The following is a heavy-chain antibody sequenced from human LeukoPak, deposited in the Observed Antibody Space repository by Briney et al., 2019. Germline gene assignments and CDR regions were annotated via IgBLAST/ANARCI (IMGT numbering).Heavy chain of an antibody. CDR2: INSDGSST. CDR1: GFTFSSYW. V-gene: IGHV3-74*01. J-gene: IGHJ4*02. Sequence: SGGPLRLSCAASGFTFSSYWMHWVRQAPGKGLVWVSRINSDGSSTNYADSVKGRFTISRDNAKNTLYLQMNSLRAEDTAVYYCARTIASRSLDYWGQGTLVTVSS. D-gene: IGHD6-6*01. CDR3: ARTIASRSLDY.